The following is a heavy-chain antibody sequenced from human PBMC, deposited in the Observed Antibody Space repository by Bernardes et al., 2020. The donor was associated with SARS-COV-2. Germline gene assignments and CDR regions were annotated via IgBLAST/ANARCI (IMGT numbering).Heavy chain of an antibody. CDR3: ARDRRDGYRYYYYGMDV. CDR1: GGSISSYY. V-gene: IGHV4-59*01. Sequence: SETLSLTCTVSGGSISSYYWSWIRQPPGKGLEWIGYIYYSGSTNYNPSLKSRVTISVDTSKNQFSLKLSSVTAADTAVYYCARDRRDGYRYYYYGMDVWGQGTTVTVSS. CDR2: IYYSGST. J-gene: IGHJ6*02. D-gene: IGHD5-12*01.